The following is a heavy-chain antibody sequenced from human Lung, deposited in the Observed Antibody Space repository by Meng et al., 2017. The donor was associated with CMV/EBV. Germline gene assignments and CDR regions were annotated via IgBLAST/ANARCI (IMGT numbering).Heavy chain of an antibody. J-gene: IGHJ4*02. Sequence: GESLKISCAPSGFTFSDEYMSWIRQAPGKGLEWVSYITSSGDRKYYADSVKGRFTISRDNAKNSLYLQLNSLRAEDTAVYFCARITGSSWLSFYFDYWGQGTVVSVSS. CDR2: ITSSGDRK. D-gene: IGHD6-13*01. V-gene: IGHV3-11*01. CDR3: ARITGSSWLSFYFDY. CDR1: GFTFSDEY.